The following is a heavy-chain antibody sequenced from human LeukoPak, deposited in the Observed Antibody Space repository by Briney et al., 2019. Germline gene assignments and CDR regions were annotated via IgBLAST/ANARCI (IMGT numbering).Heavy chain of an antibody. CDR3: AKDRGDGAMVPNDAFDI. V-gene: IGHV3-30*18. D-gene: IGHD5-18*01. J-gene: IGHJ3*02. CDR2: ISYGGSNE. Sequence: PGGSLRLSCAASGFTFSSYGMHWVRQAPGKGLEWVALISYGGSNEYYADSVKGRFTISRDNSKNTLYLQMNSLRAEDTAVYYCAKDRGDGAMVPNDAFDIWGQGTMVTVSS. CDR1: GFTFSSYG.